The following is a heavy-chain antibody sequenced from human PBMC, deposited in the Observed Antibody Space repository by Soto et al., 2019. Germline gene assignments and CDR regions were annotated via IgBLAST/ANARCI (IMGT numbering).Heavy chain of an antibody. CDR2: INAGNGNT. V-gene: IGHV1-3*01. D-gene: IGHD3-10*01. CDR1: GCTFTSYA. CDR3: ARFHYGSGSYPSNSGMDV. Sequence: ASVKVSCKASGCTFTSYAMHWVRQAPGQRLEWMGWINAGNGNTKYSQKFQGRVTITRDTSASTAYMELSSLRSEDTAVYYCARFHYGSGSYPSNSGMDVWGQGTTVTVS. J-gene: IGHJ6*02.